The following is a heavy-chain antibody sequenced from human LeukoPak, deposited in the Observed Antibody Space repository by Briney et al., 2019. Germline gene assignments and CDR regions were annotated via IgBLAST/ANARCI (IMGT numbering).Heavy chain of an antibody. V-gene: IGHV4-4*02. CDR2: IYHTGST. J-gene: IGHJ4*02. CDR3: ARGGSYYDSSVFDY. Sequence: PSGTLSLTCTVSDGSVSSSNWWSWVRQPPGKGLEWIGEIYHTGSTNYNPSLKSRVAISMDKSKNQFSLKLSSVTAADTAMYYCARGGSYYDSSVFDYWGQGTLVTVSS. D-gene: IGHD3-22*01. CDR1: DGSVSSSNW.